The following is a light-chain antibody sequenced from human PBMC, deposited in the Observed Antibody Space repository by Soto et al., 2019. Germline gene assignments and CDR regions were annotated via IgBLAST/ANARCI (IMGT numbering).Light chain of an antibody. V-gene: IGKV3-20*01. J-gene: IGKJ1*01. Sequence: EIVMTQSPAILSVSPGDRATLSCRAGQSVSSSYLAWYQQKPGQAPRLLIYGASSRATGIPDRFSGSGSGTDFTLTISRLEPEDFAVYYCQQYGNSPWTFGQGTKVDIK. CDR3: QQYGNSPWT. CDR2: GAS. CDR1: QSVSSSY.